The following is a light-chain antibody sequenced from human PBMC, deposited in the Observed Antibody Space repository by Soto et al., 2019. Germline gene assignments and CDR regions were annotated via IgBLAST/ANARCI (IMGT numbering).Light chain of an antibody. J-gene: IGKJ1*01. V-gene: IGKV1-5*01. Sequence: DIQMTQSPSTLSTSVGDRVTITCRASQSISTWLAWYQQKPGKAPKLLIYDASGLESGVPSRFSGSGSGTEFTLTINSLQPDDFATYYCQQYSTNFRTFGQGTKVEIK. CDR3: QQYSTNFRT. CDR1: QSISTW. CDR2: DAS.